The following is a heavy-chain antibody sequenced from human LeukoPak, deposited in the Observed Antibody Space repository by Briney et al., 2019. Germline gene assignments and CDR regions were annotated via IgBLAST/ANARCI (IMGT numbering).Heavy chain of an antibody. CDR3: ARGSGYCSSTSCYQSFDY. V-gene: IGHV1-18*01. CDR1: GYIFTTYG. J-gene: IGHJ4*02. D-gene: IGHD2-2*01. CDR2: ISTYNGNT. Sequence: ASVNVSCKASGYIFTTYGINWVRQAPGQGLEWMAWISTYNGNTKYAQKFQGRVTMTTDTSTTTVYMDLSSLRSDDTAVYYYARGSGYCSSTSCYQSFDYWGQGTQVTVSS.